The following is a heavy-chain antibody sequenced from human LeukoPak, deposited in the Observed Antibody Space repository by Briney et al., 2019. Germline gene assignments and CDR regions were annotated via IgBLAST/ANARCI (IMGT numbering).Heavy chain of an antibody. CDR2: IDHSGGT. Sequence: SETLSLTCTVSGGSINNYYWSWIRQPPGKGLEWIGYIDHSGGTNYNPSLKSRVTMSVDTSKNQFSLKLSSVTAADTAVYYCARRDPIFDYWGQGTLVTVSS. CDR3: ARRDPIFDY. CDR1: GGSINNYY. J-gene: IGHJ4*02. V-gene: IGHV4-59*12.